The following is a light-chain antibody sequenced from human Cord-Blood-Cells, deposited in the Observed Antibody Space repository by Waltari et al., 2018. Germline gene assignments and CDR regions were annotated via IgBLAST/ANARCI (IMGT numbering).Light chain of an antibody. CDR3: QQRSNWPLLT. CDR2: DAS. J-gene: IGKJ4*01. V-gene: IGKV3-11*01. Sequence: ELVLTQSPATLSLSPGERATLSCRASQRVSSYLAWYQQKPGQAPSLLIDDASNRATGIPARFSGSGSGTDFTLTISSLEPEDLAVYYCQQRSNWPLLTFGGGTKVEIK. CDR1: QRVSSY.